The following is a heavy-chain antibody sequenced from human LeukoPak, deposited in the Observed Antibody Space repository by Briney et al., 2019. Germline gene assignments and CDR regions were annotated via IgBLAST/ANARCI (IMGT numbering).Heavy chain of an antibody. CDR1: GFTFSSYE. Sequence: HPGGSLTLSCAASGFTFSSYEMNWVRQAPGKGLEWVSYISSSGSTIYYADSVKGRFSISRDNLKKTLFLQMYSLRPDDTARYYCVTDLHGVNWYVQWGQGTLVIVSS. CDR3: VTDLHGVNWYVQ. J-gene: IGHJ4*02. D-gene: IGHD3-10*02. V-gene: IGHV3-48*03. CDR2: ISSSGSTI.